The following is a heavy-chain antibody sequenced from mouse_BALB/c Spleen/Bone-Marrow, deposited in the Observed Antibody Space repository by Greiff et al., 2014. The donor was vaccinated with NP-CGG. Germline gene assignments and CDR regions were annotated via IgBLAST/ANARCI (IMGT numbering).Heavy chain of an antibody. CDR2: ISNLAYSI. V-gene: IGHV5-15*02. J-gene: IGHJ4*01. CDR3: ARETTRGAMDY. Sequence: EVQLQQSGGALVQPGGSRKPSCAASGFTFSDYGMAWVRQAPGKGPEWVAFISNLAYSIYYTDTVTGRFTISRENAKNTLYLEMSSLRSEDTAMYYCARETTRGAMDYWGQGTSVTVSS. CDR1: GFTFSDYG. D-gene: IGHD2-1*01.